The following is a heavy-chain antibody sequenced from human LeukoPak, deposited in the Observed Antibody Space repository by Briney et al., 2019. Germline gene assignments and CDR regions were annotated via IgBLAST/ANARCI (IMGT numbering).Heavy chain of an antibody. D-gene: IGHD3-9*01. CDR3: ARALRYFDWLFAGFYYYYMDV. Sequence: PGGSLRLSCVGSGFTFTTYWMSWVRQAPGKGLEWVANIKQDGSEKYYVDSVKGRFTISRDNANNSLYLQMNSLRAEDTAVYYCARALRYFDWLFAGFYYYYMDVWGKGTTVTVSS. CDR1: GFTFTTYW. V-gene: IGHV3-7*01. J-gene: IGHJ6*03. CDR2: IKQDGSEK.